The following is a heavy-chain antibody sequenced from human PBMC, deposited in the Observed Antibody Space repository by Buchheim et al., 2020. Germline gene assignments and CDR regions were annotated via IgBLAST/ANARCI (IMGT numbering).Heavy chain of an antibody. CDR2: ISGSGGST. V-gene: IGHV3-23*01. D-gene: IGHD3-22*01. CDR1: GFTFSSYA. J-gene: IGHJ4*02. Sequence: EVQLLESGGGLVQPGGSLRLPCAASGFTFSSYAMSWVRQAPGKGLAWVSTISGSGGSTYYADSVKGRFTLSRDNSKNKLYLQMNSLRVEDTAVYYCAKVWDSSAYYYYFDYWGQGTL. CDR3: AKVWDSSAYYYYFDY.